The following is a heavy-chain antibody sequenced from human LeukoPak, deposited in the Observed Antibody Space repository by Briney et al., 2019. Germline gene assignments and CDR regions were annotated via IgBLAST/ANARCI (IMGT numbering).Heavy chain of an antibody. CDR1: GGSISSHY. D-gene: IGHD4-17*01. V-gene: IGHV4-59*11. CDR3: ARDAVRRNGDYGWFDP. Sequence: SKTLSLTCTVSGGSISSHYWSWIRQPPGKGLEWIGYIYYSGSTNYNPSLKSRVTISVDTSKNQFSLKLSSVTAVVTAVYYCARDAVRRNGDYGWFDPWGQGTLVTVSS. J-gene: IGHJ5*02. CDR2: IYYSGST.